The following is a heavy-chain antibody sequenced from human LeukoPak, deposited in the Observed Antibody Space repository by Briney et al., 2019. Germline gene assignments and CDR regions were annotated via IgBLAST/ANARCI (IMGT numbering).Heavy chain of an antibody. Sequence: SETLSLTCTVSGGSISSYYWSWIRQPPGKGLEWIGYIYYSGSTNYNPSLKSRVTISVDTSKNQFSLKLSSVTAADTAVYYCARDRSWFDPWGQGTLVTVSS. CDR1: GGSISSYY. CDR2: IYYSGST. V-gene: IGHV4-59*01. CDR3: ARDRSWFDP. J-gene: IGHJ5*02.